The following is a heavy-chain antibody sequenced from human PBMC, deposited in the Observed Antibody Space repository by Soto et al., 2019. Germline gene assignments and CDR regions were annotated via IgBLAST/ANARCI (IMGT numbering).Heavy chain of an antibody. CDR2: IYHSGST. D-gene: IGHD4-17*01. J-gene: IGHJ4*02. Sequence: PSETLSLTCAVSGGSISSGGYSWSWIRQPPGKGLEWIGYIYHSGSTYYNPSLKSRVTISVDRSKNQFSLKLSSVTAADTAVYYCARGDMTTVTLDYWGQGTLVTVS. CDR1: GGSISSGGYS. CDR3: ARGDMTTVTLDY. V-gene: IGHV4-30-2*01.